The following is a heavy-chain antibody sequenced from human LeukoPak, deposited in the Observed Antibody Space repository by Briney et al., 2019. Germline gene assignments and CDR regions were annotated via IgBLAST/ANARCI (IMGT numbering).Heavy chain of an antibody. V-gene: IGHV4-39*07. CDR2: IYYSGST. CDR1: GGSISSSSYS. Sequence: SETLSLTCTVSGGSISSSSYSWGWIRQPPGKGLEWIGSIYYSGSTYYNPSLKSRVTISVDTSKNQFSLKLSSVTAADTAVYYCARARSPTYYDFWSGYYGFDYWGQGTLVTVSS. J-gene: IGHJ4*02. CDR3: ARARSPTYYDFWSGYYGFDY. D-gene: IGHD3-3*01.